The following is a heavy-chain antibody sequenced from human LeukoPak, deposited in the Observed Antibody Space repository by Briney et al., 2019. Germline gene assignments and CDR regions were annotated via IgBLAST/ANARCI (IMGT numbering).Heavy chain of an antibody. Sequence: PSETLSLTCTVSGGSISSYYWSWIRQPPGKGLEWIGYIYYSGSTNYNPSLKSRVTISVDTSKNQFSLKLSSVTAADTAVYYCASSRRVPGVSIGYFDSWGQGTLVTVSS. V-gene: IGHV4-59*08. CDR1: GGSISSYY. J-gene: IGHJ4*02. CDR3: ASSRRVPGVSIGYFDS. D-gene: IGHD3-10*01. CDR2: IYYSGST.